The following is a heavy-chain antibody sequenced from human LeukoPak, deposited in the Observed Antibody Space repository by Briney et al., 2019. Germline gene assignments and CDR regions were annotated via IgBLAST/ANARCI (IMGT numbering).Heavy chain of an antibody. CDR2: VNPNSGGT. CDR1: GYTFTGYY. CDR3: ARGEGCSSTRCYYYYYMDV. D-gene: IGHD2-2*01. Sequence: ASVKVSRKASGYTFTGYYMHWVRQAPGQGLEWMGWVNPNSGGTNYAQKFQGRVTMTRDTSINTAYMELNRLRSDDTAVYYCARGEGCSSTRCYYYYYMDVWGKGTTVTVSS. V-gene: IGHV1-2*02. J-gene: IGHJ6*03.